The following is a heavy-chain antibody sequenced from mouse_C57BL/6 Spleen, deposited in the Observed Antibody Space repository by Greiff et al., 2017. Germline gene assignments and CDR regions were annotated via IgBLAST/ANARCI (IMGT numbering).Heavy chain of an antibody. CDR1: GFTFSDYG. Sequence: EVKLVESGGGLVQPGGSLKLSCAASGFTFSDYGMAWVRQAPRKGPEWVAFISNLAYSIYYADTVTGRFTISRENAENTLYLEMSSLRSEDTAMYYCARGGYYGSSYDWYFDVWGTGTTVTVSS. CDR2: ISNLAYSI. V-gene: IGHV5-15*01. J-gene: IGHJ1*03. D-gene: IGHD1-1*01. CDR3: ARGGYYGSSYDWYFDV.